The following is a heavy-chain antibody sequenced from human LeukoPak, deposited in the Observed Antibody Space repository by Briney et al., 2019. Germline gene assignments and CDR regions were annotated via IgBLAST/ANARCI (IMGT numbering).Heavy chain of an antibody. CDR1: GGSISSGDYY. D-gene: IGHD4-17*01. CDR2: IYYSGST. J-gene: IGHJ3*02. Sequence: PSETLPLTCTVSGGSISSGDYYWSWIRQPPGKGLEWIGYIYYSGSTYYNPSLKSRVTISVDTSKNQFSLKLSSVTAADTAVYYCARAYGDYESGYDAFDIWGQGTMVTVSS. V-gene: IGHV4-30-4*01. CDR3: ARAYGDYESGYDAFDI.